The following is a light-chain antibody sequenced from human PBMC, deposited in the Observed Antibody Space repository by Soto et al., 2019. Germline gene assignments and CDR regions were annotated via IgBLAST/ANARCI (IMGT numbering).Light chain of an antibody. CDR3: QQCGGSPLFS. CDR2: TTS. CDR1: QSVSSY. J-gene: IGKJ3*01. V-gene: IGKV3-20*01. Sequence: EIVLTQSPATLSLSPGERATLSCRASQSVSSYLAWYQQKPGQAPRLLIHTTSTRATDIPDRFSGSGSGTDFTLTISRLQPEDFAVYYCQQCGGSPLFSFGPGTRVDI.